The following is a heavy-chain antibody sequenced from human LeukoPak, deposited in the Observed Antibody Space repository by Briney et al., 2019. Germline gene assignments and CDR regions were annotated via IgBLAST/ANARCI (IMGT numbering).Heavy chain of an antibody. CDR1: GYSISSGYY. V-gene: IGHV4-38-2*02. CDR2: IYHSGST. D-gene: IGHD3-3*01. Sequence: PSETLSLTCTVSGYSISSGYYWGWLRQPPGKGLEWIGSIYHSGSTYYNPSLNSRVTISVDTSKNHFSLKLSSVTAADTAVYYCARANADFWSGYHYYFDYWGQGTLVTVSS. J-gene: IGHJ4*02. CDR3: ARANADFWSGYHYYFDY.